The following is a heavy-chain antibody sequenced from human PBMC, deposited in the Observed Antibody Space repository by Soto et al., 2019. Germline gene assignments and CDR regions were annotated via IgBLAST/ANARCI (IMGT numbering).Heavy chain of an antibody. D-gene: IGHD3-22*01. V-gene: IGHV1-18*04. J-gene: IGHJ4*02. CDR2: ISAYNGNT. Sequence: ASVKVSCKASGYTFTSYGISWVRQAPGQGLEWMGWISAYNGNTNYAQKLQGRVTMTTDTSTSTAYMELRSLRSDDTAVYYCARAKSYYDSSVDFDYWGQGTMVTVSP. CDR1: GYTFTSYG. CDR3: ARAKSYYDSSVDFDY.